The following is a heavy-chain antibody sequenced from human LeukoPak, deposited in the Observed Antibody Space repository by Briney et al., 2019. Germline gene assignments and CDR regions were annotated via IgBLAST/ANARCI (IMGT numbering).Heavy chain of an antibody. J-gene: IGHJ5*02. V-gene: IGHV1-18*01. CDR2: ISAYNGNT. D-gene: IGHD2-15*01. CDR3: ARDQFIVVVVAALFERAWFDP. CDR1: GYTFTSYG. Sequence: ASVKVSCKASGYTFTSYGISWVRQAPGQGLEWMGWISAYNGNTNYAQKLQGRVTMTTDTSTSTAHMELRSLRSDDTAVYYCARDQFIVVVVAALFERAWFDPWGQGTLVTVSS.